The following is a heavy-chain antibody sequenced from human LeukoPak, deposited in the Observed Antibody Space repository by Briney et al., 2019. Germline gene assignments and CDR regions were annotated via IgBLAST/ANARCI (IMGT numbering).Heavy chain of an antibody. D-gene: IGHD3-3*01. CDR2: ISSNCSTI. V-gene: IGHV3-48*04. Sequence: PGGSLRLSCAASGFTFSSYSMNWVRQAPGKGLGWVSYISSNCSTIYYADSVKDRFTIPRDNAKNSLYLQMNSLRAEDTAVYYCARDKYEFWSGYSYYFDYWGQGTLVPVSS. CDR3: ARDKYEFWSGYSYYFDY. CDR1: GFTFSSYS. J-gene: IGHJ4*02.